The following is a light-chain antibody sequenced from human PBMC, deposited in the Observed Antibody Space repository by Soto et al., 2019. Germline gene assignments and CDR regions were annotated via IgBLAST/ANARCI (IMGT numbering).Light chain of an antibody. J-gene: IGKJ1*01. CDR3: QQHKYWTRT. V-gene: IGKV3-11*01. CDR1: QSVSSY. Sequence: EIVLTQSPATLSLSPGERATLSCRASQSVSSYLIWYHQTPGQAPRLLIYDVSTRATGIPARFSGSGSGTDFNLTISSLEPEDYAVYYCQQHKYWTRTFGQGTKVDIK. CDR2: DVS.